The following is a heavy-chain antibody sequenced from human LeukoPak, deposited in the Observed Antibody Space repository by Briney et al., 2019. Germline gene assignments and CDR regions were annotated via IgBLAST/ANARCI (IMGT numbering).Heavy chain of an antibody. J-gene: IGHJ4*02. CDR2: IYYSGNT. Sequence: NPSETLSLTCTVSGGSNSSYYWSWIRQPPGKGLEWIGYIYYSGNTNYNPSLKSRVTMSVDTSKNQFSLKLSSVTAADTAIYYCTRRGGDYWGQGTLVTVSS. V-gene: IGHV4-59*01. CDR1: GGSNSSYY. D-gene: IGHD3-10*01. CDR3: TRRGGDY.